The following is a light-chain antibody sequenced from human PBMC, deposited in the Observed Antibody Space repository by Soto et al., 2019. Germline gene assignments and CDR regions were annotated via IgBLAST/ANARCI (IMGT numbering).Light chain of an antibody. CDR2: KAS. CDR3: QQYNSYWT. V-gene: IGKV1-5*03. CDR1: QSIASW. J-gene: IGKJ1*01. Sequence: DIQMTQSPSILSASVGDRVTITCRASQSIASWLAWYQQKPGKAPKILIYKASSLESGVPSRFSGSGSGTDFTLTISSLQPDDLATYYCQQYNSYWTFGQGTKVEIK.